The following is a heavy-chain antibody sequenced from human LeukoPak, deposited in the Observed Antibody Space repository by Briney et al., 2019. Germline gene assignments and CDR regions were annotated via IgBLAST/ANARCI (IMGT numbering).Heavy chain of an antibody. J-gene: IGHJ3*02. CDR3: GRVKEASAFDI. V-gene: IGHV3-21*01. Sequence: GGSLRLSCAASGFTFSTYSMNWVRQAPGKGLEWVSSISSTSSFIYYADSVKGRFTISRDNAKNSLYLQMNSLRAEDTAVYYCGRVKEASAFDIWGQGTMVTVSS. CDR1: GFTFSTYS. CDR2: ISSTSSFI. D-gene: IGHD5-12*01.